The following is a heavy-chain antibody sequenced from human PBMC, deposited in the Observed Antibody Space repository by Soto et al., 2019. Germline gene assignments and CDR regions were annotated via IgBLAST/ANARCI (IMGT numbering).Heavy chain of an antibody. CDR2: INHSGST. Sequence: QVQLQQWGAGLLKPSETLSLTCAVSGGSFSGYYWSWIRQPPGKGLEWIGEINHSGSTNYNQSLKSRVTISVDTSTNQFSLKLSSVTAADTAVYYCARVRITFGGVIVSFDYWGQGTLVTVSS. J-gene: IGHJ4*02. D-gene: IGHD3-16*02. V-gene: IGHV4-34*01. CDR3: ARVRITFGGVIVSFDY. CDR1: GGSFSGYY.